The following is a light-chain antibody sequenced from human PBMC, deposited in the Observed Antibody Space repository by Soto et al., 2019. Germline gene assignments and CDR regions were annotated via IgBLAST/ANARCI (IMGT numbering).Light chain of an antibody. J-gene: IGLJ1*01. Sequence: QSVLTQPPSASGTPGQRVTISCSGSSSNIGGNTVNWYQQLPGTAPKLLIYRNNQRPSEVPDRFSGSKSGTSASLAISGLQSEDEADYYCAAWDDSLNGNYVFGTGTKLTVL. CDR1: SSNIGGNT. CDR2: RNN. CDR3: AAWDDSLNGNYV. V-gene: IGLV1-44*01.